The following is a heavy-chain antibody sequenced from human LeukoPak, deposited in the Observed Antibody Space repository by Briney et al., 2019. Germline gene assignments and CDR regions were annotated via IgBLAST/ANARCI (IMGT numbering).Heavy chain of an antibody. J-gene: IGHJ4*02. CDR3: ARLRPGIAVATFDY. CDR2: IYYSGST. D-gene: IGHD6-19*01. V-gene: IGHV4-59*01. Sequence: PSETLSLTCTVSGGSISSYYWSWIRQPPGKGLEWIGYIYYSGSTNYNPSLKSRVTISVDTSKNKFSLKLSSVTAADTAVYYCARLRPGIAVATFDYWGQGTLVTVSS. CDR1: GGSISSYY.